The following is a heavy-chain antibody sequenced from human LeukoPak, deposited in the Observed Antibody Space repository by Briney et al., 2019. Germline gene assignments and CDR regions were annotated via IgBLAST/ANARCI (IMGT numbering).Heavy chain of an antibody. D-gene: IGHD2-2*01. Sequence: GASVKVSCKASGYTFTSYYMHWVRQAPGQGLEWMGIINPRDASTTYAQKFQGRVTMTRDTSTRTAYMDLSSLRSEDTAVYYCARDPSTGVVPDDKFSSDYYFDSWGRGTLVTVSS. J-gene: IGHJ4*02. V-gene: IGHV1-46*01. CDR2: INPRDAST. CDR1: GYTFTSYY. CDR3: ARDPSTGVVPDDKFSSDYYFDS.